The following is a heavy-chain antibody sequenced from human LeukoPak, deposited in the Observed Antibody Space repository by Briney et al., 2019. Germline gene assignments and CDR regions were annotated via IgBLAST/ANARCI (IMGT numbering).Heavy chain of an antibody. CDR1: GFIFSDYW. D-gene: IGHD6-13*01. CDR3: ARDGFVGAADY. Sequence: PGGSLRLSCAASGFIFSDYWMNCVRQAPGKGLEWVANIKQDGSEQHYVDSVRGRFTISRDNAKNSLYLQMNSLRVEDTAVYYCARDGFVGAADYWGQGTLVTVSS. V-gene: IGHV3-7*01. J-gene: IGHJ4*02. CDR2: IKQDGSEQ.